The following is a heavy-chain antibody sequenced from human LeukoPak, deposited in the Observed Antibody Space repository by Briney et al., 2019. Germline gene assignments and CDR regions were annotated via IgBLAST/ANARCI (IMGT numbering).Heavy chain of an antibody. CDR3: ARSRTLWGAFDI. CDR1: GFTFSSHD. Sequence: LAGGSLRLSCAASGFTFSSHDMHWVRHTTGKGLDWVSGIGTAGDPYYLDSVKGRFTISRENAKNSLYLQMNSLRAGDTAVYYCARSRTLWGAFDIWGQGTMVTVSS. D-gene: IGHD2-21*01. CDR2: IGTAGDP. V-gene: IGHV3-13*05. J-gene: IGHJ3*02.